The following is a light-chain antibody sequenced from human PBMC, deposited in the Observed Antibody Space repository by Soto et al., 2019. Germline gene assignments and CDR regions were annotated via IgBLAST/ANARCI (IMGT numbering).Light chain of an antibody. V-gene: IGKV1-39*01. CDR1: QSISNW. CDR3: QQTYSTFVS. Sequence: DIQLTQSPSFLSASAGDRFTITCLALQSISNWLAWYQQKAGTAPKVLIYNASNLQSGVPSRFRGSGSGTDFTLTISSLQPEDFATYYCQQTYSTFVSFGGGTKVDI. CDR2: NAS. J-gene: IGKJ4*01.